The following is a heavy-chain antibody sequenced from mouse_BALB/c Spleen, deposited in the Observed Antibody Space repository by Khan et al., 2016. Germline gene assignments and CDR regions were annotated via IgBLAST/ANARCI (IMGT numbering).Heavy chain of an antibody. V-gene: IGHV2-2*02. Sequence: QVQLKQSGPGLVQPSQSLSITCTVSGFSLTSYGVHWVRQSPRKGLEWLGVIWSGGSTDYNAVFISRLSISKDNSKSQVFFKMNSLQANDTAIYYCARPSTRTLLYAMDYWGQGTSVTVSS. J-gene: IGHJ4*01. CDR3: ARPSTRTLLYAMDY. CDR1: GFSLTSYG. CDR2: IWSGGST. D-gene: IGHD2-1*01.